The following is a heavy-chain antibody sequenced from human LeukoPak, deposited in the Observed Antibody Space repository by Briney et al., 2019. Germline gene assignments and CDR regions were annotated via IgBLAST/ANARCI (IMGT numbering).Heavy chain of an antibody. CDR1: GYTFSTYW. D-gene: IGHD4-17*01. Sequence: GESLKISCQASGYTFSTYWVGWVRQMPGKGLEWVGNIYPDDSDTRYSPSFQGQVTISADKSISTAYLQWSSLKASDTAMYYCARSPSTVNLDYWGQGTLVTVSS. CDR2: IYPDDSDT. J-gene: IGHJ4*02. V-gene: IGHV5-51*06. CDR3: ARSPSTVNLDY.